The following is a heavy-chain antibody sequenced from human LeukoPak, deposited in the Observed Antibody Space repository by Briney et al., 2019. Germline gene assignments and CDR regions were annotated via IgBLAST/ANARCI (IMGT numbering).Heavy chain of an antibody. CDR2: IYPGDSDT. Sequence: GESLKISCKGSGYSFTNYWIGWVRQMPGKGLEWMGIIYPGDSDTRYSPSFQGQVTISADKSINPAYLQGSGLKASDTAMYCCARQRGQPGRVSWFDPWGQGTLVTVSS. CDR3: ARQRGQPGRVSWFDP. V-gene: IGHV5-51*01. J-gene: IGHJ5*02. CDR1: GYSFTNYW. D-gene: IGHD5-24*01.